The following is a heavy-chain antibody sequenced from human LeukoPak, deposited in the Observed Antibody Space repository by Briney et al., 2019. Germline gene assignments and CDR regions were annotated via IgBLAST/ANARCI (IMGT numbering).Heavy chain of an antibody. D-gene: IGHD3-9*01. CDR2: IYYSGST. CDR1: GGSISSYY. CDR3: ARDSGYDILTGYSGAFDI. Sequence: SETLSLTCAVSGGSISSYYWSWIRRPPGKGLEWIGYIYYSGSTNYNPSLKSRVTISVDTSKNQFSLKLSSVTAADTAVYYCARDSGYDILTGYSGAFDIWGQGTMVTVSS. V-gene: IGHV4-59*01. J-gene: IGHJ3*02.